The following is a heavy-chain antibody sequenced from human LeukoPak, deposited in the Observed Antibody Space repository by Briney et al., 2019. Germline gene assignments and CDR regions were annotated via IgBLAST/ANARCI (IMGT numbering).Heavy chain of an antibody. Sequence: SETLSLTCTVSGGSISSSSYYWGWIRQPPGKGLEWIGSIYYSGSTYYNPSLKSRVTISVDTSKNQFSLKLSSVTAADTAVYYCARDNGLYDSSGYFSYYYYYYMDVWGKGTTVTVSS. CDR1: GGSISSSSYY. D-gene: IGHD3-22*01. J-gene: IGHJ6*03. CDR3: ARDNGLYDSSGYFSYYYYYYMDV. CDR2: IYYSGST. V-gene: IGHV4-39*07.